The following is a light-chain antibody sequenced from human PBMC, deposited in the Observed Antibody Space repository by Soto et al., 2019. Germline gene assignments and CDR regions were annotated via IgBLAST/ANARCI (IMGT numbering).Light chain of an antibody. CDR1: TIGAHSF. Sequence: QSALTQPRSLSGSPGQSVTISCTGPTIGAHSFVSWYQDRPDKVPKLLIYDVSQQPSGIPDRFSGSRSANTASLTISGLQADDAAAYYCCSHTGNKVFVFGTGTKVTVL. J-gene: IGLJ1*01. CDR3: CSHTGNKVFV. CDR2: DVS. V-gene: IGLV2-11*01.